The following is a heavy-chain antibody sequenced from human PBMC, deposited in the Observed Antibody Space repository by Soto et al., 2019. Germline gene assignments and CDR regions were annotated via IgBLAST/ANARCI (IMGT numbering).Heavy chain of an antibody. Sequence: GSLRLSCAASGFTFSNASMSWVRQAPGKGLEWVGRIKSKTDGGTTDYAAPVKGRFTISRDDSKNTLYLQMNSLKTEDTAVYYCTTRPRAPGAFDIWGQGTMVTVSS. J-gene: IGHJ3*02. V-gene: IGHV3-15*01. CDR3: TTRPRAPGAFDI. CDR2: IKSKTDGGTT. CDR1: GFTFSNAS.